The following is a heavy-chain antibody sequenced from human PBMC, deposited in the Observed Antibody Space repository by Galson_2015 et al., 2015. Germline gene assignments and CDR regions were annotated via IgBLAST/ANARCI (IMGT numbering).Heavy chain of an antibody. CDR2: IYHGGST. V-gene: IGHV4-4*02. CDR1: GGSISSSNW. D-gene: IGHD6-19*01. J-gene: IGHJ4*02. Sequence: SETLSLTCAVSGGSISSSNWWSWVRQPPGKGLEWIGEIYHGGSTNYNPSLKSRVTISVDKSKNQFSLKLSSVTAADTAVYYCASVGEGDIAVDWGQGTLVTVSS. CDR3: ASVGEGDIAVD.